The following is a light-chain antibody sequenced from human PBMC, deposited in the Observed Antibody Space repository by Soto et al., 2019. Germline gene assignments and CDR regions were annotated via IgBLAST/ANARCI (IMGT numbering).Light chain of an antibody. V-gene: IGKV4-1*01. CDR2: WAS. CDR1: QSVLYRSNSKNH. Sequence: DIVMTQSPDSLAVSLGERATINCKSSQSVLYRSNSKNHLAWYQQKPGQPPQLIIYWASTRESGVPERFSGSGSGTDFTLTISSLEAEDVAFYWCQQYFDVPFTFGGGTKVDIK. J-gene: IGKJ4*01. CDR3: QQYFDVPFT.